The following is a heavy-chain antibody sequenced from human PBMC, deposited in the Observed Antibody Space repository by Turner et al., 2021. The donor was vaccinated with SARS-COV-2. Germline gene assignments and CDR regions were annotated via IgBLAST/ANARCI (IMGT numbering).Heavy chain of an antibody. CDR3: ETGVEVTGTPSEYYYYYGMDV. Sequence: QVHLVQCGAEVKKPGASLKVSCMVSVYTLTELPLHWVRQAPGKGLEWRGGFDTEEGETIYAKKFKNRVTMTEDTSTDTAYMEMRRLRSEDTAVYYCETGVEVTGTPSEYYYYYGMDVWGQGTTVTVSS. CDR2: FDTEEGET. CDR1: VYTLTELP. D-gene: IGHD6-19*01. J-gene: IGHJ6*02. V-gene: IGHV1-24*01.